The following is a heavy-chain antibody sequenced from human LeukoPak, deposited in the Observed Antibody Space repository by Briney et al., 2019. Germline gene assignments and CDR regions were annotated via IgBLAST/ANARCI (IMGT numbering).Heavy chain of an antibody. CDR1: GYTFTGYY. D-gene: IGHD3-9*01. J-gene: IGHJ4*02. V-gene: IGHV1-2*02. CDR3: ARGITIFSGFDY. Sequence: ASVKVSCKASGYTFTGYYMHWVRQAPGQGLEWMGWINPNSGGTNYAQKFQDRVTMTRDTSISTAYMELSRLRSDDTAVYYCARGITIFSGFDYWGQGTLVTVSS. CDR2: INPNSGGT.